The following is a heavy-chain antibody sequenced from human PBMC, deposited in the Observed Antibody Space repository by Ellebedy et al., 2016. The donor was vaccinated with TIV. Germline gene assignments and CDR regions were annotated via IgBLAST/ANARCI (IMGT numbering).Heavy chain of an antibody. V-gene: IGHV3-53*01. CDR2: IYSAGNT. J-gene: IGHJ4*02. CDR3: ARVDLGLAFDY. D-gene: IGHD3/OR15-3a*01. Sequence: GGSLRLSCAVSGFSLSSNYMSWVRQAPGKGLEWVSIIYSAGNTYYADSVKVRFTISRDTSKNTVFLQMNSLRAEDTAVYYCARVDLGLAFDYWGRGTLVTVSS. CDR1: GFSLSSNY.